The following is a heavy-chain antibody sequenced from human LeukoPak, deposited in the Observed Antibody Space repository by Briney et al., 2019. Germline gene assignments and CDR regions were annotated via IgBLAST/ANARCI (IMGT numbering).Heavy chain of an antibody. J-gene: IGHJ4*02. CDR1: GFTFSSYA. Sequence: GGSLRLPCAASGFTFSSYAMHWVRQAPGKGLEWVAVISYDGSNKYYADSVKGRFTISRDNSKNTLYLQMNSLRAEDTAVYYCARELYSSSSPGTPRSQDRICSGGSCYGAPDYWGQGTLVTVSS. CDR2: ISYDGSNK. D-gene: IGHD2-15*01. V-gene: IGHV3-30-3*01. CDR3: ARELYSSSSPGTPRSQDRICSGGSCYGAPDY.